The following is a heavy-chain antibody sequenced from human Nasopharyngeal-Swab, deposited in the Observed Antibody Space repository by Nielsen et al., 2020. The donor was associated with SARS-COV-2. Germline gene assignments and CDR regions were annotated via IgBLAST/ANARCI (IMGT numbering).Heavy chain of an antibody. D-gene: IGHD4-11*01. V-gene: IGHV1-2*06. J-gene: IGHJ6*02. CDR1: GYTFTGYY. CDR2: INPNSGGT. CDR3: ARDPGMGTVTTTPAYYYGMDV. Sequence: ASVKVSCKASGYTFTGYYMHWVRQAPGQGLEWMGRINPNSGGTNYAQKFQGRVTMTRDTSISTAYMELSSLRSEDTAVYYCARDPGMGTVTTTPAYYYGMDVWGQGTTVTVSS.